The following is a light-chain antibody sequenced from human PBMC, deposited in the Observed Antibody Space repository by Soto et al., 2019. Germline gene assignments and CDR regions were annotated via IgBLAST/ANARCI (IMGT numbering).Light chain of an antibody. V-gene: IGLV2-14*01. CDR3: SSFATSGTTVI. CDR1: NNDVGAYPY. J-gene: IGLJ2*01. CDR2: EVT. Sequence: QSALTQPASVSGSPGQSITISCTGTNNDVGAYPYVSWYQQHPGTAPKLIIYEVTNRPSGLSDRFSGSKSGNTASLTISGLQAEDESDYYCSSFATSGTTVIFGGGTKVTVL.